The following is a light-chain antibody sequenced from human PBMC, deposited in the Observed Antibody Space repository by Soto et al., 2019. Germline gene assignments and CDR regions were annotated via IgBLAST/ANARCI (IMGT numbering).Light chain of an antibody. CDR2: AAS. V-gene: IGKV1-9*01. Sequence: DIQLTQTPSFLSASVGDRVTITCRASQGISSYLAWYQQKPGKAPKLLIYAASTLQSGVPSRFSGSGSGTEFTPTISSLQPEDVATYYCQQLNSYPPTFGGGIKVEIK. CDR1: QGISSY. J-gene: IGKJ4*01. CDR3: QQLNSYPPT.